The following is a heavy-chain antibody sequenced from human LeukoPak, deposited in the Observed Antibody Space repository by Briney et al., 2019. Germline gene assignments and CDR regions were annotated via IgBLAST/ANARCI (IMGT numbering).Heavy chain of an antibody. Sequence: SETLSLTCTVSGGSISSSSYYWGWIRQPPGKGLEWIGSIYYSGSTYYNPSLKSRVTISVDTSKNQFSLKLSSVTAADTAVYYCARDVHSSGYYPLRNYYYGMDVWGQGTTVTVSS. D-gene: IGHD3-22*01. J-gene: IGHJ6*02. V-gene: IGHV4-39*07. CDR2: IYYSGST. CDR3: ARDVHSSGYYPLRNYYYGMDV. CDR1: GGSISSSSYY.